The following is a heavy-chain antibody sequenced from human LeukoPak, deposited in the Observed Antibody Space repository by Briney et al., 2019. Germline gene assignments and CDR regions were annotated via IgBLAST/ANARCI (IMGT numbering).Heavy chain of an antibody. CDR3: ARDSQLSAFDI. CDR1: GGSISSSSHY. CDR2: ISNSGST. V-gene: IGHV4-39*07. D-gene: IGHD6-6*01. J-gene: IGHJ3*02. Sequence: PSETLSLTCTVSGGSISSSSHYWGWIRQPPGKGLEWIGSISNSGSTYYNPSLKSRVTISVDTSNNQFSLKLSSVTAADTAVYYCARDSQLSAFDIWGQGTMVTVSS.